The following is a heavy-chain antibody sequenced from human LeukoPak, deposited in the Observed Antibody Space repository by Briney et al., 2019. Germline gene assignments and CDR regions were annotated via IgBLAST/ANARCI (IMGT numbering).Heavy chain of an antibody. D-gene: IGHD5-12*01. V-gene: IGHV4-61*05. Sequence: SETLSLTCTVSGGSISSSSYYWGWIRQSPGKGLEWIGYIFYSGSTNYNPSLKSRVTISVDTSKNQFSLKLTSVTAADTAVYYCARSRAYDYHFDNWGQGTLVTVSS. CDR2: IFYSGST. CDR3: ARSRAYDYHFDN. CDR1: GGSISSSSYY. J-gene: IGHJ4*02.